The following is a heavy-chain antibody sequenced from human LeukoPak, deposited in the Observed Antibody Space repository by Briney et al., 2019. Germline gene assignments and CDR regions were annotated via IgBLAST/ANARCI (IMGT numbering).Heavy chain of an antibody. CDR1: GYSISSGYY. Sequence: SETLSLTCTVSGYSISSGYYWGWIRQPPGKGLEWIGSIYHSGSTYYNPSLKSRVTISVDTSKNQFSLKLSSVTAADTAVYYCASATRIAAAGTFDPWGQGTLVTVSS. V-gene: IGHV4-38-2*02. CDR2: IYHSGST. D-gene: IGHD6-13*01. J-gene: IGHJ5*02. CDR3: ASATRIAAAGTFDP.